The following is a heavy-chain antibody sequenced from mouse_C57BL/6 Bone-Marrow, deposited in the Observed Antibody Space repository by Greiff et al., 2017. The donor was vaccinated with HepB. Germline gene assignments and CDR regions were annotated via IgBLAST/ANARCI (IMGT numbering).Heavy chain of an antibody. CDR1: GFTFSNYW. CDR3: TDWDWFAY. CDR2: IRLKSDNYAT. Sequence: EVKLMESGGGLVQPGGSMKLSCVASGFTFSNYWMNWVRQSPEKGLEWVAQIRLKSDNYATHYAKSVKERLTISRDDSKSSVYLQMNNLRAEDTVIYYCTDWDWFAYWGQGTLVTVSA. D-gene: IGHD4-1*01. V-gene: IGHV6-3*01. J-gene: IGHJ3*01.